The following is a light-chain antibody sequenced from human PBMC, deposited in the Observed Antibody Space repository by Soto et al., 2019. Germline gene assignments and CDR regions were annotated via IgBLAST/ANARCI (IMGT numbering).Light chain of an antibody. CDR1: QSVSSSY. CDR3: QQYGSSPLFS. V-gene: IGKV3-20*01. Sequence: EIVRTQSPGTLSLSPGERTTLSCRASQSVSSSYLAWYQQTPGQAPRLLIYGASSRATGIPDRFSGSGSGTDFTLTISRLEPEDFAVYSCQQYGSSPLFSSGTGTKVAI. CDR2: GAS. J-gene: IGKJ3*01.